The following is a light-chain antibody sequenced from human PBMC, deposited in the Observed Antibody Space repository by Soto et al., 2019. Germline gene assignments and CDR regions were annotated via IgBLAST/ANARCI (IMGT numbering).Light chain of an antibody. V-gene: IGLV1-44*01. CDR3: AAWDDSLNGYV. J-gene: IGLJ1*01. CDR1: SSNIGSKT. Sequence: QSVLTQPLSASGTPGQRVTISCSGSSSNIGSKTVNWYQQLPGTAPKLLIYGSDQRPSGVPDRFSGSKSGTSASLAISGLQSEDEADYYCAAWDDSLNGYVFGTGTKVTVL. CDR2: GSD.